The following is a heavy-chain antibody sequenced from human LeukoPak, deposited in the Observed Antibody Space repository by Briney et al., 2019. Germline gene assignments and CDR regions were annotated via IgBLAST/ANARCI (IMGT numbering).Heavy chain of an antibody. V-gene: IGHV3-30*03. CDR2: ISYDGSNK. J-gene: IGHJ4*02. CDR1: GFTFSSYG. D-gene: IGHD3-10*01. Sequence: GGSLRLSCAASGFTFSSYGMHWVRQAPGKGLEWVALISYDGSNKYYADSVKGRFTISRDNSKNTLYLQMNSLRAEDTAVYYCARDRPTVVRGVLVYWGQGTLVTVSS. CDR3: ARDRPTVVRGVLVY.